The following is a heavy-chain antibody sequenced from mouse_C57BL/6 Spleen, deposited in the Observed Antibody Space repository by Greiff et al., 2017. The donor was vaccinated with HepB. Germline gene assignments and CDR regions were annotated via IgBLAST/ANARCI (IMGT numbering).Heavy chain of an antibody. CDR3: ARGDYYDV. J-gene: IGHJ1*03. V-gene: IGHV5-17*01. CDR1: GFTFSDYG. CDR2: ISSGSSTI. Sequence: EVKLQESGGGLVKPGGSLKLSCAASGFTFSDYGMHWVRQAPEKGLEWVAYISSGSSTIYYADTVKGRFTISRDNAKNTLFLQMTSLRSEDTAMYYCARGDYYDVWGTGTTVTVSS.